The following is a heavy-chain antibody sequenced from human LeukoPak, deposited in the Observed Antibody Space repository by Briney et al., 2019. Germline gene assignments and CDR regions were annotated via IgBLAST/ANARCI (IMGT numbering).Heavy chain of an antibody. CDR3: ARDQDTIFGVVITLANYYYGMDV. J-gene: IGHJ6*02. V-gene: IGHV3-30-3*01. D-gene: IGHD3-3*01. CDR1: GFTFSGYP. Sequence: GGSLRLSCAASGFTFSGYPIHWVRQAPGKGLEWVAVISYDGSNKYYADSVKGRFTISRDNSKNTLYLQMNSLRAEDTAVYYCARDQDTIFGVVITLANYYYGMDVWGQGTTVTVSS. CDR2: ISYDGSNK.